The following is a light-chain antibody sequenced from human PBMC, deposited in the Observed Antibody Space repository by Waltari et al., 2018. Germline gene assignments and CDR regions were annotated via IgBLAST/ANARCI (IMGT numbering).Light chain of an antibody. J-gene: IGLJ1*01. Sequence: QSVLTQPPSASGTPGQRVTISCSGSSSNIGSNALNWYQHLPGTAPTLLIYSHDQRPSGVPCRFAGSKLGTAASLAISGLQSEDEADYYCGAWDDRLNVYVFGTGTRVTVL. CDR1: SSNIGSNA. V-gene: IGLV1-44*01. CDR2: SHD. CDR3: GAWDDRLNVYV.